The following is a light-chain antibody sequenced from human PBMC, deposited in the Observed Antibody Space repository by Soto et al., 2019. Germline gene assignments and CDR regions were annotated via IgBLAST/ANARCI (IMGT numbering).Light chain of an antibody. V-gene: IGLV2-11*01. CDR3: CSYAGGNTYV. J-gene: IGLJ1*01. Sequence: QSVLTQPRSVSGSPGQSVTISCTGTSSDVGGYKYVSWYQQHPGKAPKLVIYDVDKRPSGVPGRFSGSKSGNTASLTISGLQAEDEADYYCCSYAGGNTYVFGTGTKVT. CDR1: SSDVGGYKY. CDR2: DVD.